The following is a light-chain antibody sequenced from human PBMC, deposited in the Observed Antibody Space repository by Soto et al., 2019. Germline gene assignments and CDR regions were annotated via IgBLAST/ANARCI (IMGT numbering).Light chain of an antibody. CDR3: QERSNWPRFT. Sequence: EIVLTQSPATLSLSPGERASLSCRASQSIRTSLHWFQQKPGQAPRLLIYDASNRATGIPATFSGSGSGTDFTLTISNLEPQDFAVYFCQERSNWPRFTFGPGTKVEVK. CDR2: DAS. J-gene: IGKJ3*01. V-gene: IGKV3-11*01. CDR1: QSIRTS.